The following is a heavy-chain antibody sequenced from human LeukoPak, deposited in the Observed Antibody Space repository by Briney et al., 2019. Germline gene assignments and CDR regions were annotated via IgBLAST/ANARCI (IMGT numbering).Heavy chain of an antibody. V-gene: IGHV1-69*06. CDR1: GGTFSSYA. D-gene: IGHD1-26*01. J-gene: IGHJ3*02. CDR3: ARDLKELLYNAFDI. Sequence: SVKVSCKASGGTFSSYAISWVRQAPGQGLEWMGGIIPIFGTANYAQKFQGRVTITADKSTSTAYMELRSLRSDDTAVYYCARDLKELLYNAFDIWGQGTMVTVSS. CDR2: IIPIFGTA.